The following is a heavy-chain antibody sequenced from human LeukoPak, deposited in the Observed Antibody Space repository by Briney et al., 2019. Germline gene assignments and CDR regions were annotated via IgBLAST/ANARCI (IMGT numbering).Heavy chain of an antibody. CDR1: GVPFSNYY. CDR2: INHSGYT. CDR3: TRAVAGHPD. V-gene: IGHV4-34*01. D-gene: IGHD6-19*01. Sequence: SETLSLTCGVSGVPFSNYYWSWVRQSPTEGQEWIGEINHSGYTNYNPSLKSRVTMSIDTSKNQFSLKLTSVTAADAGVYYCTRAVAGHPDWGQGTLVTVSS. J-gene: IGHJ4*02.